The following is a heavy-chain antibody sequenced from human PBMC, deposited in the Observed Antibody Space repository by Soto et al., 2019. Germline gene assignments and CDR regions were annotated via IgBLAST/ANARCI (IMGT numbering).Heavy chain of an antibody. Sequence: GGSLRLSCAASGFTFSSYGMHWVRQAPGKGLEWVAVISYDGSNKYYADSVKGRFTISRDNSKNTLYLQMNSLRAEDTAVYYCAKDRLAAAGTSDYYYYGMDVWGQGTTVTVS. J-gene: IGHJ6*02. CDR1: GFTFSSYG. D-gene: IGHD6-13*01. V-gene: IGHV3-30*18. CDR3: AKDRLAAAGTSDYYYYGMDV. CDR2: ISYDGSNK.